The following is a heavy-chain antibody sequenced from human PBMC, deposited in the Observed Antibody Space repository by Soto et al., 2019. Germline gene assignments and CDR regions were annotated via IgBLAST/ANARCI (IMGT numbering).Heavy chain of an antibody. D-gene: IGHD3-16*02. CDR3: AKDNPPRYIGFDP. CDR1: GFTFSSYG. Sequence: PGGSLRLSCAASGFTFSSYGMHWVRQAPGKGLEWVAVIWYDGSNKYYADSVKGRFTISRDNSKNTLYLQMNSLRAEDTAVYYCAKDNPPRYIGFDPWGQGTLVTVSS. CDR2: IWYDGSNK. J-gene: IGHJ5*02. V-gene: IGHV3-33*06.